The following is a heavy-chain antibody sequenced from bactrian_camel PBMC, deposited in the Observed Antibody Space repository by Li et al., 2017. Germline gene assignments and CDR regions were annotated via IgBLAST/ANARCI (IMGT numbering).Heavy chain of an antibody. CDR3: AADFLQYCSTGRLNY. CDR1: GDTYRSLC. CDR2: ISTDGNP. D-gene: IGHD1*01. V-gene: IGHV3S67*01. Sequence: VQLVESGGGSVQPGGALNLSCSVSGDTYRSLCMGWFRQAPGKEREGVASISTDGNPTYADSVKGRFTISKDNALNTLYLQMNSLKPEDTAKYYCAADFLQYCSTGRLNYWGQGTQVTVS. J-gene: IGHJ4*01.